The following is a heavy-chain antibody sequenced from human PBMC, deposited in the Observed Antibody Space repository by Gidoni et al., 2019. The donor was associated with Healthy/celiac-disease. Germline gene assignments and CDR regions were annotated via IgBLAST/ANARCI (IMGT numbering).Heavy chain of an antibody. V-gene: IGHV4-31*03. CDR2: IYYSGST. J-gene: IGHJ3*02. CDR1: GGSISSGGYD. Sequence: QVQLQESGPGLVKPSQTLSTTCTVSGGSISSGGYDWSGIRQNPGKGLESIGYIYYSGSTYYNPSLKSRVTISVDTSKNQFSLKLSSVTAADTAVYYCARVPPGGDAFDIWGQGTMVTVSS. CDR3: ARVPPGGDAFDI. D-gene: IGHD3-10*01.